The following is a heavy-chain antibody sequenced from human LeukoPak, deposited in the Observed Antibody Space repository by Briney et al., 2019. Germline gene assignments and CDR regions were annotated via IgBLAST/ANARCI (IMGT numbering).Heavy chain of an antibody. CDR1: GFTPNTND. V-gene: IGHV3-66*02. CDR3: VRQGPGDNCR. J-gene: IGHJ4*01. D-gene: IGHD4-23*01. CDR2: MYPGGSV. Sequence: GGSLRLSCAASGFTPNTNDMNWVRQAPGKGLEWVSLMYPGGSVYYTDSVKGRFTVSRDISKNTMFLQMNTLRPDDTALYYCVRQGPGDNCRWGQGTLVTVSP.